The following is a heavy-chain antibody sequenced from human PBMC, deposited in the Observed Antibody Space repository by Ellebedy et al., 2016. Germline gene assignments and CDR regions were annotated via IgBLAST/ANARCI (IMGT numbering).Heavy chain of an antibody. CDR3: AKNEKSSSGWYRKFSDYYYGMDV. Sequence: GGSLRLXCAASGFTFSSYAMHWVRQAPGKGLEWVAVISYDGSNKYYADSVKGRFTISRDNSKNTLYLQMSSLRAEDTAVYYCAKNEKSSSGWYRKFSDYYYGMDVWGQGTTVTVSS. V-gene: IGHV3-30-3*02. J-gene: IGHJ6*02. CDR1: GFTFSSYA. D-gene: IGHD6-19*01. CDR2: ISYDGSNK.